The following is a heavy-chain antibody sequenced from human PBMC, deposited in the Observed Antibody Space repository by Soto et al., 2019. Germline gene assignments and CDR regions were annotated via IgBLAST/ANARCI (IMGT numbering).Heavy chain of an antibody. CDR3: ARVRLDSYGYSYGGPAADSYYFDY. D-gene: IGHD5-18*01. V-gene: IGHV1-46*03. J-gene: IGHJ4*02. CDR2: INPSGGST. CDR1: GYTFTSYY. Sequence: QVQLVQSGAEVKKPGASVKVSCKASGYTFTSYYMHWVRQAPGQGLEWMGIINPSGGSTSYAQKFKGRVNMTRDNATSTVYMELGSLRSEDTAVYYCARVRLDSYGYSYGGPAADSYYFDYWGQGTLVTVSS.